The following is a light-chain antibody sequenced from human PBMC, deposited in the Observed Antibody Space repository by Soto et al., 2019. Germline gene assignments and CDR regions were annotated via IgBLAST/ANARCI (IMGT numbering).Light chain of an antibody. CDR2: GVS. V-gene: IGKV3-20*01. CDR3: QHLDK. Sequence: VLTQSPGTVSLSPEERATLSCGASHTVVNDYLAWYQQRPGQAPRLLLYGVSRRATGIPDRFSGSGSGTDFTLTISRLEPEDFAVYYCQHLDKFGQGTKVDIK. J-gene: IGKJ2*01. CDR1: HTVVNDY.